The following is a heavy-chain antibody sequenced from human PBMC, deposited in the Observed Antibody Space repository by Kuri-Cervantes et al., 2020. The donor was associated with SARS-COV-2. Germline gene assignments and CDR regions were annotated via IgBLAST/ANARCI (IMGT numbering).Heavy chain of an antibody. J-gene: IGHJ4*02. CDR1: GFTFSDYW. Sequence: GGSLRLSCAASGFTFSDYWMHWVRQAPGKGPMWVSRISYDGGRTMYADSVRGRFTISRDNAKNTLFLQMNSLRLEDTAVYYCVRDCTISCCSNAGKYWGQGTLVTVSS. CDR3: VRDCTISCCSNAGKY. CDR2: ISYDGGRT. V-gene: IGHV3-74*03. D-gene: IGHD2-15*01.